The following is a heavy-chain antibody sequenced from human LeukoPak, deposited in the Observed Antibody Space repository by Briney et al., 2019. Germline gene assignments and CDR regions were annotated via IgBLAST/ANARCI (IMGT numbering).Heavy chain of an antibody. CDR1: GGSISSYY. CDR3: ARQTGSGLFILP. CDR2: IYYSGST. D-gene: IGHD3/OR15-3a*01. V-gene: IGHV4-59*08. Sequence: SETLSLTCTVSGGSISSYYWSWIRQPPGKGLEWIGNIYYSGSTNYNPSLKSQVSISIDTSKNQFSLKLTSVTAADTAVYYCARQTGSGLFILPGGQGTLVTVSS. J-gene: IGHJ4*02.